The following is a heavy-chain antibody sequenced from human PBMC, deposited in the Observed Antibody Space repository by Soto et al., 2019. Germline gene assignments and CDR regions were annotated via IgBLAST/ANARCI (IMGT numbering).Heavy chain of an antibody. J-gene: IGHJ4*02. V-gene: IGHV3-15*01. D-gene: IGHD3-16*01. Sequence: EVQLVESGGDFVKPGGSLRVSCAVSGFSFSNAWMSWVRQAPGKGLEWVGRIKSRADGGTTDYTAPVKGRFTISRDNSKNMVFLQSNRRKTEDRGVYYCTAHLGEFFPLDYCGQGTLVTVSS. CDR2: IKSRADGGTT. CDR1: GFSFSNAW. CDR3: TAHLGEFFPLDY.